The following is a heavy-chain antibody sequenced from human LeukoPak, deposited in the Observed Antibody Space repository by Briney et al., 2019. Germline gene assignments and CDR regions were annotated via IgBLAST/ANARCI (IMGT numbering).Heavy chain of an antibody. CDR1: GFTFSIYA. D-gene: IGHD4/OR15-4a*01. CDR2: ISGSGGST. V-gene: IGHV3-23*01. CDR3: ARASYGGYVDY. Sequence: GGSLRLSCAASGFTFSIYAMSWVRQAPGKGLEWVSAISGSGGSTYYADSVKGRFTNSRDNSKNTLYLQMNSLRAEDTAVYYCARASYGGYVDYWGQGTLVTVSS. J-gene: IGHJ4*02.